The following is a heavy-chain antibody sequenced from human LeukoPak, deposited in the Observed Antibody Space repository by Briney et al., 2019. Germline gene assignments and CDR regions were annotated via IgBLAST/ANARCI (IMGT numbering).Heavy chain of an antibody. V-gene: IGHV1-18*01. Sequence: ASVKVSCKASGYAFSTSGISWVRQAPGQGLEWMGWISNYNGHTKYAQKFQGRVTMTTDTSTSTAYMELTSLTPDDTAVYYCARDKDLVAVAGTFDYWGQGTLLTVSS. CDR3: ARDKDLVAVAGTFDY. D-gene: IGHD6-19*01. CDR2: ISNYNGHT. J-gene: IGHJ4*02. CDR1: GYAFSTSG.